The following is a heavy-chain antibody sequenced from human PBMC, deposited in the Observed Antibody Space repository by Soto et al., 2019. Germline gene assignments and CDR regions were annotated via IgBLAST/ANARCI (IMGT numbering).Heavy chain of an antibody. CDR3: ARVRGSSTSRGDMDV. J-gene: IGHJ6*03. D-gene: IGHD2-2*01. CDR2: INHSGST. V-gene: IGHV4-34*01. Sequence: SETLSLTCAVYGGSFSGYYWSWIRQPPGKGLEWIGEINHSGSTNYNPSLKSRVTISVDTSKNQFSLKLSSVTAADTAVYYCARVRGSSTSRGDMDVWGKGTTVTVSS. CDR1: GGSFSGYY.